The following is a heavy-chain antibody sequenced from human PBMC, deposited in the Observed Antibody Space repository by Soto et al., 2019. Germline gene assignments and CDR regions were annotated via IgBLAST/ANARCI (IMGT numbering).Heavy chain of an antibody. V-gene: IGHV3-30-3*01. J-gene: IGHJ4*02. CDR1: GFTFSSYA. CDR2: ISYDGSNK. D-gene: IGHD5-12*01. CDR3: ARNRRVVATTPFAYFDY. Sequence: PGGSLRLSCAASGFTFSSYAMHWVRQAPGKGLEWVAVISYDGSNKYYADSVKGRFTISRGNSKNTLYLQMNSLRAEDTAVYYCARNRRVVATTPFAYFDYWGQGTLVTVSS.